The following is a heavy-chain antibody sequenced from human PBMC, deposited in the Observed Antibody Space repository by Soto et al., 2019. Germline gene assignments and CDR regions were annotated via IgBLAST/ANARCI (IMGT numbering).Heavy chain of an antibody. CDR1: GFTFSSYA. J-gene: IGHJ5*02. CDR2: ISGSGGST. V-gene: IGHV3-23*01. Sequence: PGGSLRLSCAASGFTFSSYAMSWVRQAPGKGLEWVSAISGSGGSTYYADSVKGRFTISRDNSKNTLYLQMNSLRAEDTAVYYCAKRESEYYDIPRNWFDPWGQGTLVTVSS. D-gene: IGHD3-22*01. CDR3: AKRESEYYDIPRNWFDP.